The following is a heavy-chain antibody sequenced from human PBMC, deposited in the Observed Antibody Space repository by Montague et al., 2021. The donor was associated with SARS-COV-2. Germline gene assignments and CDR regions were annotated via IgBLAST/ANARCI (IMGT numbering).Heavy chain of an antibody. D-gene: IGHD3-10*01. CDR3: GLGRGFAVGNHYYYSYGLDV. CDR1: GGSIRSSSHF. V-gene: IGHV4-39*07. CDR2: ISYSGST. J-gene: IGHJ6*02. Sequence: SETLSLTCTVSGGSIRSSSHFWGWFRQPPGQRLEWIGTISYSGSTYYSPSLKSRVIISADTSKNRFSLNLRSVTAADTAVYFCGLGRGFAVGNHYYYSYGLDVGGQGTTVTVSS.